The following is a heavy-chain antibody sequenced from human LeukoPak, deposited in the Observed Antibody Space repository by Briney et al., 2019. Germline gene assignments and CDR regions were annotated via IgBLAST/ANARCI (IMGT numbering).Heavy chain of an antibody. V-gene: IGHV1-69*13. D-gene: IGHD3-10*01. J-gene: IGHJ4*02. CDR3: ARAAQSMVRGVIRFDY. Sequence: ASVKVSCKASGGTFISYAISWVRQAPGQGLEWMGGIIPIFGTANYAQKFQGRVTITADESTSTAYMELSSLRSEDTAVYYCARAAQSMVRGVIRFDYWGQGTLVTVSS. CDR1: GGTFISYA. CDR2: IIPIFGTA.